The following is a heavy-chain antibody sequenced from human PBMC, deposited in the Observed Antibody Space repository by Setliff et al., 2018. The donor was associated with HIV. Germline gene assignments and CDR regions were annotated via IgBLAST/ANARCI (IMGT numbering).Heavy chain of an antibody. V-gene: IGHV4-59*01. J-gene: IGHJ5*01. D-gene: IGHD2-2*01. CDR2: IYFTGIT. CDR3: ARGGYSSKWYSWFDP. Sequence: SETLSLTCAVYGGSFSGYYWSWIRQPPGKGLEYIGYIYFTGITNYNPSLQSRVTISIDTTKKQLFLRVRSVTAADTAVYYCARGGYSSKWYSWFDPWGQGTLVTVSS. CDR1: GGSFSGYY.